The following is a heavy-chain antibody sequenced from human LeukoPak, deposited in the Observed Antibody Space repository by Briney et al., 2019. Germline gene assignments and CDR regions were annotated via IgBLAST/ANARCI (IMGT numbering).Heavy chain of an antibody. CDR2: ISAYKGNT. J-gene: IGHJ4*02. Sequence: ASVKVSCKASGYTFTSYGISGGRPAPGQGLGWIGWISAYKGNTNYAQKLQGRVTMTTDTSTSTAYMGLGSLRSDDPAVYYGRRDIRLDYWGQGTPVTVSS. CDR1: GYTFTSYG. CDR3: RRDIRLDY. V-gene: IGHV1-18*01.